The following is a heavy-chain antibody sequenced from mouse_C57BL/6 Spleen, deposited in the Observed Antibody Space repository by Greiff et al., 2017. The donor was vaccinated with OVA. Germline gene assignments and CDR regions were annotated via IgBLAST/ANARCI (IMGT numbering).Heavy chain of an antibody. V-gene: IGHV2-2*01. CDR2: IWSGGST. Sequence: VQLQQSGPGLVQPSQSLSITCTVSGFSLTSYGVHWVRQSPGKGLEWLGVIWSGGSTDYNAAFISRLSISKDNSKSQVFFKMNSLQADDTAIYYCARRDDGYLYFPFAYWGQGTLVTVSA. CDR3: ARRDDGYLYFPFAY. J-gene: IGHJ3*01. CDR1: GFSLTSYG. D-gene: IGHD2-3*01.